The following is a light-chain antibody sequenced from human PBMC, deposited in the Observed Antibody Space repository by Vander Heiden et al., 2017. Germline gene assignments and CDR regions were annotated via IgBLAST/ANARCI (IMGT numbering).Light chain of an antibody. CDR3: CSPWV. V-gene: IGLV2-23*02. Sequence: QSALPQPASVSGSPGQSITISCTGTSSDVGYYNLVSWYQQHPGKAPKLIIYEVTKRPSGVSNRFSGSKSGNTASLTISGLQADDEADYYCCSPWVFGGGTRLTVL. CDR2: EVT. CDR1: SSDVGYYNL. J-gene: IGLJ3*02.